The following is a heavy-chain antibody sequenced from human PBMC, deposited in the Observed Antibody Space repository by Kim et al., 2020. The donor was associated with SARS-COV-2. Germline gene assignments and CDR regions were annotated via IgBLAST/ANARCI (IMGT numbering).Heavy chain of an antibody. J-gene: IGHJ4*02. CDR3: ARGTAFDY. CDR1: GFTFSSYA. V-gene: IGHV3-30*04. CDR2: ISYDGSNK. D-gene: IGHD2-21*02. Sequence: GGSLRLSCAASGFTFSSYAMHWVRQAPGKGLEWVAVISYDGSNKYYADSVKGRFTISRDNSKNTLYLQMNSLRAEDTAVYYCARGTAFDYWGQGTLVTVSS.